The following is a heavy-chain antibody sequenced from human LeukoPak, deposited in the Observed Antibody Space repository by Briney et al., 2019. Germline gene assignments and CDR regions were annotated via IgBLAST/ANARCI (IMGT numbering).Heavy chain of an antibody. J-gene: IGHJ3*02. CDR2: MNPNTGNR. CDR1: GYTFSNYD. Sequence: GASVKVSCKASGYTFSNYDINWVRQAPGQGLEWMGYMNPNTGNRDYAQKFQGRVTMTRDTSISTAYMELSRLRSDDTAVYYCASLYYYDSSGSVDAFDIWGQGTMVAVSS. V-gene: IGHV1-2*02. D-gene: IGHD3-22*01. CDR3: ASLYYYDSSGSVDAFDI.